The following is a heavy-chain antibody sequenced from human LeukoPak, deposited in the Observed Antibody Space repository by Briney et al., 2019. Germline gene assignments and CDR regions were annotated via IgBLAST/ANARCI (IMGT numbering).Heavy chain of an antibody. V-gene: IGHV3-7*01. Sequence: SGGSLRLSCAASGFTFSNYWMDWVRQAPGKGLEWVANIRQNGSDKYYVDSVKGRFTISRDNAKNSLYLQMNSLRVEDTAVYYCARGVNWWYFDLWGRGTLVTVSP. J-gene: IGHJ2*01. D-gene: IGHD1-1*01. CDR2: IRQNGSDK. CDR3: ARGVNWWYFDL. CDR1: GFTFSNYW.